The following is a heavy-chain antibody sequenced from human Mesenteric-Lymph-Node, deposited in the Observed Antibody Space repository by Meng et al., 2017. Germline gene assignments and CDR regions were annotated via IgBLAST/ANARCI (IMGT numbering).Heavy chain of an antibody. J-gene: IGHJ4*02. D-gene: IGHD3-10*01. CDR1: GFTVSSNY. V-gene: IGHV3-53*01. CDR3: AKAPMVRGVIINLFDY. CDR2: IYSGGST. Sequence: GESLKISCAASGFTVSSNYMSWVRQAPGKGLEWVSVIYSGGSTYYADSVKGRFTISRDNSKNTLYLQMNSLRAEDTAVYYCAKAPMVRGVIINLFDYWGQGTLVTVS.